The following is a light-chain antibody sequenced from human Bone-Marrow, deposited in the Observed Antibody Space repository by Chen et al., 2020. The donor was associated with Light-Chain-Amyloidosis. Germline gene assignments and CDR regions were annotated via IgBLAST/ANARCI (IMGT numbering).Light chain of an antibody. Sequence: EIVMTPSPATLSVSTGESVTLSCRASQSVSRNLAWYQQKSGQAPRLLIHSVSTRATGIPARFSGGGSGTEFTLTISSMQSEDFAVYYCQQYYNWPPMTFGQGTRLE. CDR1: QSVSRN. J-gene: IGKJ5*01. V-gene: IGKV3-15*01. CDR3: QQYYNWPPMT. CDR2: SVS.